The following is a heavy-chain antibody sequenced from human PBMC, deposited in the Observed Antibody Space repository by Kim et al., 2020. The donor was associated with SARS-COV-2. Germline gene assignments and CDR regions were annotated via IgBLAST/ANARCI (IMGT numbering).Heavy chain of an antibody. CDR1: GFTVSSNY. J-gene: IGHJ6*02. Sequence: GGSLRLSCAASGFTVSSNYMSWVRQAPGKGLEWVSVIYSGGSTYYADSVKGRFTISRHNSKNTLYLQMNSLRAEDTAVYYCAGTYYYDSSDLKLGWGHYYYGVDVWGQGTTVTVSS. D-gene: IGHD3-22*01. V-gene: IGHV3-53*04. CDR3: AGTYYYDSSDLKLGWGHYYYGVDV. CDR2: IYSGGST.